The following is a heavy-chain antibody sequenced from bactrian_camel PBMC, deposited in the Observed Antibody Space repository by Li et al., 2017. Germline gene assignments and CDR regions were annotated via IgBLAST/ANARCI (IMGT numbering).Heavy chain of an antibody. Sequence: DVQLVESGGGSVQPGGSLRLSCAASGFTFSNYAMSWVRQAPGKGLDWVSLITNTGGTTYYTDSVKGRFTISRDNAKNTLYLQLNSLKTEDMAMYYCAKVGDGGGWAEYNYWGQGTQVTVS. CDR1: GFTFSNYA. V-gene: IGHV3S40*01. CDR3: AKVGDGGGWAEYNY. D-gene: IGHD6*01. CDR2: ITNTGGTT. J-gene: IGHJ4*01.